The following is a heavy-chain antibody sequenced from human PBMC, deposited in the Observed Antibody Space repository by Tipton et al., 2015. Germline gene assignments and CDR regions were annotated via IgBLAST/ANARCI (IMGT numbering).Heavy chain of an antibody. J-gene: IGHJ4*02. CDR2: ISTYIGNT. Sequence: QLVQSGAEVKKPGASVKVSCKVSGYTFTSYDINWVRQAPGQGLEWMGWISTYIGNTDYAQKLQGRVTMTRSTSISTAYMELSSLRSEDTAVYYCVRSPREEGFDYWGQGALVTVSS. CDR1: GYTFTSYD. V-gene: IGHV1-8*01. CDR3: VRSPREEGFDY.